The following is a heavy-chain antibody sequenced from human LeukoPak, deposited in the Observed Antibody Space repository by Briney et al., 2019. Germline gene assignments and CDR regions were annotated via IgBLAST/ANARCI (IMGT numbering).Heavy chain of an antibody. CDR3: AKDTYAGIGLLLDS. V-gene: IGHV3-74*01. CDR1: GFTFSSYW. J-gene: IGHJ4*02. D-gene: IGHD2-2*01. Sequence: GGSLILSCAASGFTFSSYWMHWVRQAPGKGLVWVSRINSDGSSTTYADSVEGRFTISRDNAKNTLYLQMNSLRVEDTAAYYCAKDTYAGIGLLLDSWGQGTLVTVSS. CDR2: INSDGSST.